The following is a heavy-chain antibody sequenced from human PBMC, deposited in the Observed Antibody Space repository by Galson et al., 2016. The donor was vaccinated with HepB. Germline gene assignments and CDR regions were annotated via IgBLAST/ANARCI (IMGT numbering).Heavy chain of an antibody. D-gene: IGHD3-10*02. CDR3: ARTEFGEMATTTSMVGY. Sequence: SETLSLTCAVSGGSVSSHNWWSWVRQPPGKGLEWIGEVFHSGSTNYNPSLKSRVTISVDTSKNQFTLKMSSVTAADSAMYYCARTEFGEMATTTSMVGYWGQGTLVTVSS. CDR2: VFHSGST. V-gene: IGHV4-4*02. J-gene: IGHJ4*02. CDR1: GGSVSSHNW.